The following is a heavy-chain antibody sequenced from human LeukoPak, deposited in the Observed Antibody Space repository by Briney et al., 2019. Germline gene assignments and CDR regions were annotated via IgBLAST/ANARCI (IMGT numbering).Heavy chain of an antibody. D-gene: IGHD2-8*01. V-gene: IGHV4-59*01. Sequence: SETLSLTCAVSGGSMTNLHLTWIPQPPGKGLEWIADIYDSGSTRYNTPLESRVTISVDTSKNQFSLKLSCVTAAETAVYYCAKGGSTNCCYGDVWGQGTTVTVSS. CDR2: IYDSGST. J-gene: IGHJ6*02. CDR3: AKGGSTNCCYGDV. CDR1: GGSMTNLH.